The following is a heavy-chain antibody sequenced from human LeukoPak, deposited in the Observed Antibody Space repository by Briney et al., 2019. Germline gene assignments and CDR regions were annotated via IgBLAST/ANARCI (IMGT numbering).Heavy chain of an antibody. CDR1: GFTFTTYW. D-gene: IGHD3-3*01. CDR3: ARDFRFLEDY. Sequence: GESLRLSCAASGFTFTTYWMSWVRQLPGKGLEWVANINQDGTEKYYVDSVKGRFTISRDNAKNSLYLQMNSLRAEDTAVYYCARDFRFLEDYWGQGTLVTVSS. V-gene: IGHV3-7*01. CDR2: INQDGTEK. J-gene: IGHJ4*02.